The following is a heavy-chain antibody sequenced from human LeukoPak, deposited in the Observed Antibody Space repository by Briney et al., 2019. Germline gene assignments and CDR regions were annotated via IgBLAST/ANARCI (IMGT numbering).Heavy chain of an antibody. CDR3: ARGGIAAAVSDY. CDR1: GYTFTSYG. V-gene: IGHV1-18*01. Sequence: GASVKVSCKASGYTFTSYGISWVRQAPGQGLEWMGRISAYNGNTNYAQKLQGRVTMTRNTSISTAYMELSSLRSEDTAVYYCARGGIAAAVSDYWGQGTLVTVSS. D-gene: IGHD6-13*01. CDR2: ISAYNGNT. J-gene: IGHJ4*02.